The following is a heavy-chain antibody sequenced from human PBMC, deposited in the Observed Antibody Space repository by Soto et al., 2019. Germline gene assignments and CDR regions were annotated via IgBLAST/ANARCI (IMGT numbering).Heavy chain of an antibody. CDR1: GGTFSSYA. CDR3: ASIVINMIVHPLPYYYYGMDV. CDR2: IIPIFGTA. D-gene: IGHD3-22*01. V-gene: IGHV1-69*01. J-gene: IGHJ6*02. Sequence: QVQLVQSGAEVKKPGSSVKVSCKASGGTFSSYAISWVRQAPGQGLEWMGGIIPIFGTANYAQKFQGRVTITADESTSTAYMELSSLRSEDTAVYYCASIVINMIVHPLPYYYYGMDVWGQGTTVTVSS.